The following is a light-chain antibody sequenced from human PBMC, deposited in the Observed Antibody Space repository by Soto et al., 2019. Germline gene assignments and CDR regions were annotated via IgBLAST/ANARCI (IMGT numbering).Light chain of an antibody. CDR2: GAS. J-gene: IGKJ1*01. V-gene: IGKV3-20*01. CDR1: QSVSSSY. Sequence: EFVLTQSPGTLALSPGERATLSCRASQSVSSSYLAWYQQKPGQAPRLLIYGASSRATGIPDRFSGSGSGTDFTLTISRLEPEDLAVYYCQQYGSSPTFGQGTKVEIK. CDR3: QQYGSSPT.